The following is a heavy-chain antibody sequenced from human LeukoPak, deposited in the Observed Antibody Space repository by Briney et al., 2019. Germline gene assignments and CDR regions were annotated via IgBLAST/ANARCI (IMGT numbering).Heavy chain of an antibody. Sequence: PSETLSLTCTVSGGSISSSSYYWRWIRQPPGKGLEWIGSIYYSGSTYYNPSLKSRVTISVDTSKNQFSLKLSSVTAADTAVYYCARDDFWSGYYPNWFDPWGQGTLVTVSS. D-gene: IGHD3-3*01. J-gene: IGHJ5*02. V-gene: IGHV4-39*07. CDR3: ARDDFWSGYYPNWFDP. CDR1: GGSISSSSYY. CDR2: IYYSGST.